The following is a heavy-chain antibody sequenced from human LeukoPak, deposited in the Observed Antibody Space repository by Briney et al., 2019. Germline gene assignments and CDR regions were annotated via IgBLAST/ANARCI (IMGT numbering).Heavy chain of an antibody. CDR1: GYTLTNYF. V-gene: IGHV1-46*01. Sequence: GASVKVSCKASGYTLTNYFIHWVRQAPGQGLEWMGIINPTSGSTTYARKFQGRVTMTRDTSTTTVYMELSSLRSEDTAVYHCARDVGAYGDYLPLNWFDPWGQGTLVTVSS. D-gene: IGHD4-17*01. CDR2: INPTSGST. CDR3: ARDVGAYGDYLPLNWFDP. J-gene: IGHJ5*02.